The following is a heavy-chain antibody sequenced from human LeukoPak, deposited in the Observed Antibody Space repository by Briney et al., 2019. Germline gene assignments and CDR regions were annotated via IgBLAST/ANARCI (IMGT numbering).Heavy chain of an antibody. Sequence: PSETLSLTCTVSGVSVSSGSYYWSWIRQPPGKGLEWIGYIYYSGSTNYNPSLKSRVTISVDTSKNQFSLKLSSVTAADTAVYYCARAMIVVGRLDYWGQGTLVTVSS. J-gene: IGHJ4*02. CDR2: IYYSGST. D-gene: IGHD3-22*01. V-gene: IGHV4-61*01. CDR1: GVSVSSGSYY. CDR3: ARAMIVVGRLDY.